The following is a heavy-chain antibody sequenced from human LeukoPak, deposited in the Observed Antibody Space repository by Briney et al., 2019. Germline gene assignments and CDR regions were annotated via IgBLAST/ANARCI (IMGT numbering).Heavy chain of an antibody. CDR3: ARPYSYSSTWYFDA. Sequence: PSETLSLTCTVSGVSISSSSYYWGWLRQPPGKGLEWIGNINYSGSTYDNASLKRRVTISVDTSKNHFSLKLSTVTAADTAVYYCARPYSYSSTWYFDAWGQGTLVTVSS. J-gene: IGHJ4*02. CDR2: INYSGST. V-gene: IGHV4-39*02. D-gene: IGHD6-13*01. CDR1: GVSISSSSYY.